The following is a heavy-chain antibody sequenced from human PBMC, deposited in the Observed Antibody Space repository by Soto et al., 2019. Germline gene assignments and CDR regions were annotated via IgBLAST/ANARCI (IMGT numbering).Heavy chain of an antibody. CDR3: ARGRYGDY. D-gene: IGHD1-1*01. Sequence: QVHLVQSGAEVKKPGASVKVSCKGSGYGFTTYGITWVRQAPGQGLEWMAWISAHNGNTNYAQKVQGRVTVTRDTSTSTAYMELSCLRYDDSAVYYSARGRYGDYWGQGALVTVSS. J-gene: IGHJ4*02. CDR2: ISAHNGNT. V-gene: IGHV1-18*01. CDR1: GYGFTTYG.